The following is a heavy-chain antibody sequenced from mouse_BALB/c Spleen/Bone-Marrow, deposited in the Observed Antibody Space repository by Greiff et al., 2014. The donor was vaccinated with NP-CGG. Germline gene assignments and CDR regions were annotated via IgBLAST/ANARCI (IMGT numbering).Heavy chain of an antibody. CDR2: IDPENGDT. CDR3: NAHITTVSY. J-gene: IGHJ2*01. CDR1: GFNIKDYY. V-gene: IGHV14-4*02. D-gene: IGHD1-1*01. Sequence: VQLQQSXAELVRSGASVKLSCTASGFNIKDYYMHWVKQRPEQGLEWIGWIDPENGDTEYVPKFQGKATMTADTSSNTAYLQLSSLTSEDTAVYYCNAHITTVSYWGQGTTLTVPS.